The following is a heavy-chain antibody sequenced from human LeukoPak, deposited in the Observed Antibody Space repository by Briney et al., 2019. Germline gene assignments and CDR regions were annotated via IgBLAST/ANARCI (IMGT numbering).Heavy chain of an antibody. Sequence: PGXSLRLSCAASGFTFSSYAMSWVRQAPGKGLEWVSAIIGSGGSTYYAASVKGRFTISRNNSKNTLSLQMNGLRAEDTAVYYCAKGTASYYYFMDVWGKGTTVTVSS. D-gene: IGHD2-21*01. CDR2: IIGSGGST. J-gene: IGHJ6*03. CDR3: AKGTASYYYFMDV. CDR1: GFTFSSYA. V-gene: IGHV3-23*01.